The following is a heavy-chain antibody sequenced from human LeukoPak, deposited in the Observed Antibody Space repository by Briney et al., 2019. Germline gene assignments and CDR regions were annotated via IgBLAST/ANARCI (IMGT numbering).Heavy chain of an antibody. CDR3: ARAGRIAAAGCWFDP. D-gene: IGHD6-13*01. CDR2: INPSGGST. CDR1: GYTFTSYY. Sequence: GASVKVSCKASGYTFTSYYMHWVRQAPGQGLEWMGIINPSGGSTSYAQKFQGRVTMTRDMSTSTVYMELSSLRSEDTAVYYCARAGRIAAAGCWFDPWGQGTLVTVSS. V-gene: IGHV1-46*01. J-gene: IGHJ5*02.